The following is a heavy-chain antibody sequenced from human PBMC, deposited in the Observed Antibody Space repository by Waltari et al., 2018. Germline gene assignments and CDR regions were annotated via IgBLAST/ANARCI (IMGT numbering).Heavy chain of an antibody. Sequence: QVQLVESGGGVVQPGGSLRLSCAASGFTFSSYGMHCVRQAPGKGLEWVAFKRYDGSKKYYADSVKGRFTISRDNSKNTLYLQMNSLRAEDTAVYYCAKDSYSGSYFVYWGQGTLVTVSS. J-gene: IGHJ4*02. CDR3: AKDSYSGSYFVY. V-gene: IGHV3-30*02. CDR2: KRYDGSKK. CDR1: GFTFSSYG. D-gene: IGHD1-26*01.